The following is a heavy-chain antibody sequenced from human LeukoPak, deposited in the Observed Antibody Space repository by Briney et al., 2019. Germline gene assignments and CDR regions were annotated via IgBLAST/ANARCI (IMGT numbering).Heavy chain of an antibody. D-gene: IGHD6-19*01. V-gene: IGHV3-23*01. J-gene: IGHJ4*02. Sequence: PGGSLRLSCAASGLTFSSHVMSWVRQAPGKGLEWVSTISSTGDSTYYADSVKGRFTISRDNSKNTLYLQMNSLRDEDTAVYYCSKKAVAGDWGQGTLVTVSS. CDR2: ISSTGDST. CDR3: SKKAVAGD. CDR1: GLTFSSHV.